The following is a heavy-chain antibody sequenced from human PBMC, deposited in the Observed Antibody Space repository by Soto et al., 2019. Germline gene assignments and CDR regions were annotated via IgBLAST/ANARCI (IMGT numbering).Heavy chain of an antibody. CDR3: AKSRPSVEKTGDYVQN. D-gene: IGHD3-10*02. V-gene: IGHV3-33*06. CDR2: IWHDGNNK. CDR1: GFTFSNYG. Sequence: GGSLRLSCAASGFTFSNYGMHWVRQAPGKGLEWVAIIWHDGNNKYYADSVRGRFIISRDNSKNRLYLQMNSLRAEDTAKYYCAKSRPSVEKTGDYVQNWGRGTLVTVSS. J-gene: IGHJ4*02.